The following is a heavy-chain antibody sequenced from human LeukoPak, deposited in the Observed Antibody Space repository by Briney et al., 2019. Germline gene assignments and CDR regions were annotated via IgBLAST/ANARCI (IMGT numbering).Heavy chain of an antibody. CDR2: IYYSGST. Sequence: PSETLSLTCTVSGGSISSSSYYWSWIRQHPGKGLEWIGYIYYSGSTYYNPSLKSRVTISVDTSKNQFSLKLSSVTAADTAVYYCARRRRDGYNALDYWGQGTLVTVSS. CDR3: ARRRRDGYNALDY. D-gene: IGHD5-24*01. CDR1: GGSISSSSYY. V-gene: IGHV4-31*03. J-gene: IGHJ4*02.